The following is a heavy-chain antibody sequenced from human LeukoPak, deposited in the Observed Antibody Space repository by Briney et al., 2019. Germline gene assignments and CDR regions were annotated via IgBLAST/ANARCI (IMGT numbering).Heavy chain of an antibody. CDR2: TKEDGSEK. CDR1: GFTLSTYW. Sequence: GESLKISCAASGFTLSTYWMSWVRQAPGKGLAWVANTKEDGSEKYYVDSVKGRFTISRDNAKNSLFLQMNSLRAEDTAVYYCAREARTERDAFDIWGQGTMVTVSS. J-gene: IGHJ3*02. D-gene: IGHD1-1*01. V-gene: IGHV3-7*01. CDR3: AREARTERDAFDI.